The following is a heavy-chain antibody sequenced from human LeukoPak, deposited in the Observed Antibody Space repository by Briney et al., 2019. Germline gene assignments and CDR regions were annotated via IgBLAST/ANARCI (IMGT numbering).Heavy chain of an antibody. CDR1: GGSISSSSYY. CDR3: ARQNSSSWYNY. V-gene: IGHV4-39*01. J-gene: IGHJ4*02. CDR2: SYYSGST. Sequence: SETLSLTCTVSGGSISSSSYYWGWIRQPPGKGLEWIGSSYYSGSTYYNPSLKSRVTISVDTSKNQYSLKLSSVTAADTAVYYCARQNSSSWYNYWGQGTLVTVSS. D-gene: IGHD6-13*01.